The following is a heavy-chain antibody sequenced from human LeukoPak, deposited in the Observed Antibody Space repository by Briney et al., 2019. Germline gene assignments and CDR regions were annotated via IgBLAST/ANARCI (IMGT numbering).Heavy chain of an antibody. CDR1: GFTVSSNY. CDR3: AKNRDRGVPTYYYDSSGSSHCDL. D-gene: IGHD3-22*01. V-gene: IGHV3-66*01. CDR2: IYSGGST. J-gene: IGHJ2*01. Sequence: PGESLRLSCAASGFTVSSNYMSWVRQAPGKGLEWVSVIYSGGSTYYADSVKGRFTISRDNSKNTLYLQMNSLRAEDTAVYYCAKNRDRGVPTYYYDSSGSSHCDLWGRGTLVTVAT.